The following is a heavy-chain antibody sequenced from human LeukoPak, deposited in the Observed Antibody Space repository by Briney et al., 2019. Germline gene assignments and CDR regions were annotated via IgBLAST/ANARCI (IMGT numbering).Heavy chain of an antibody. Sequence: GGSLRLSCVASGFTFSRHGLNWVRQAPGKGLEWVSGISPGGDITYYAGSVKGRFTISRDNSKNTLYLHMKSLRAEDTAVYYCAKSGYNRFDYWGQGTLVTVSS. CDR2: ISPGGDIT. D-gene: IGHD5-24*01. CDR1: GFTFSRHG. CDR3: AKSGYNRFDY. J-gene: IGHJ4*02. V-gene: IGHV3-23*01.